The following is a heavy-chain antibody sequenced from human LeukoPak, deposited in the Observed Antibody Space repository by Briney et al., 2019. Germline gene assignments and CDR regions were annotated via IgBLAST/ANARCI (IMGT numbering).Heavy chain of an antibody. J-gene: IGHJ4*02. D-gene: IGHD5-18*01. Sequence: PSETLSLTCTVSGGSISNDNYYWGWIRQPPGKGLEWIGYIYYSGSTYYNPSLKSRVTISVDTSKNQFSLKLSSVTAADTAVYYCARVRGSYGHFDYWGQGTLVTVSS. CDR1: GGSISNDNYY. CDR2: IYYSGST. V-gene: IGHV4-30-4*08. CDR3: ARVRGSYGHFDY.